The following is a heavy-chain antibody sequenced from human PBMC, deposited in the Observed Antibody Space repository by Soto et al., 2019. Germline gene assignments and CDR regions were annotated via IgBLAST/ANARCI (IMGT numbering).Heavy chain of an antibody. CDR3: ARDFTSYSYGLSHYGMDV. J-gene: IGHJ6*02. CDR1: GFTFSSYW. D-gene: IGHD5-18*01. CDR2: INSDGSST. V-gene: IGHV3-74*01. Sequence: HPGGSLRLSCAASGFTFSSYWMHWVRQAPGRGLVWVSRINSDGSSTSYADSVKGRFTISRDNAKNTLYLQMNSLRAEDTAVYYCARDFTSYSYGLSHYGMDVWGQGTTVTVSS.